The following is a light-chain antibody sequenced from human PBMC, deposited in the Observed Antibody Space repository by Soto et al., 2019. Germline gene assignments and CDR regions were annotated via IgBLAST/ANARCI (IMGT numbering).Light chain of an antibody. CDR1: QSISSW. CDR3: QQYKSYPLT. V-gene: IGKV1-5*03. J-gene: IGKJ4*01. Sequence: DIQMTQSPSTLSASLGDRVTITCRASQSISSWLAWYQQKPGKAPNLLIYKASTLESGVPSRFSGSGSGTEFTLTISSVQPDDFATYYCQQYKSYPLTFGGGTKVDIK. CDR2: KAS.